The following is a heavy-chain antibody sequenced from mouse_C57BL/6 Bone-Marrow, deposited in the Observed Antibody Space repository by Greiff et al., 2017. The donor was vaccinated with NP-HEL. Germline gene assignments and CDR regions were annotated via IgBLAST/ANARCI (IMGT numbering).Heavy chain of an antibody. Sequence: EVQLVESGGGLVKPGGSLKLSCAASGFTFSSYAMSWVRQTPEKRLEWVATISDGGSYTYYPDNVKGRFTISRDNAKNNLYLQMSHLKSEDTAMYYCARGSNCFDYWGQGTTLTVSS. J-gene: IGHJ2*01. CDR2: ISDGGSYT. V-gene: IGHV5-4*01. CDR3: ARGSNCFDY. CDR1: GFTFSSYA.